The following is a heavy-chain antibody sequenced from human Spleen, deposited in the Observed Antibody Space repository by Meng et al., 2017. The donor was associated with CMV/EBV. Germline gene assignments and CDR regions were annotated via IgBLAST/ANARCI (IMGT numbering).Heavy chain of an antibody. V-gene: IGHV4-30-4*08. J-gene: IGHJ4*02. Sequence: QVQLQEAVPGLVKPPQTLSLTCTVSGGSISSGDYYWSWIRQPPGKGLEWIGYIYYSGSTYYNPSLKSRVTISVDTSKNQFSLKLSSVTAADTAVYYCARGRSGSYYDYWGQGTLVTVSS. CDR3: ARGRSGSYYDY. CDR1: GGSISSGDYY. D-gene: IGHD1-26*01. CDR2: IYYSGST.